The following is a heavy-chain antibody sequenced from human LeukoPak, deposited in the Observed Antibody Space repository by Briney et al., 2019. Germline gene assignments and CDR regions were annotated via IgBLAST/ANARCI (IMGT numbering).Heavy chain of an antibody. J-gene: IGHJ4*02. V-gene: IGHV3-23*01. D-gene: IGHD6-19*01. CDR1: GFTFSSYA. CDR2: ISGSGGST. Sequence: GGSLRLSCAASGFTFSSYAMSWVRQAPGKGLEWVSAISGSGGSTYYADSVKGRFTISRDNSKNTLYLQMNSLRAEDTAVYYCAKGPCSSGWPAYFDYWGQGTLVTVSS. CDR3: AKGPCSSGWPAYFDY.